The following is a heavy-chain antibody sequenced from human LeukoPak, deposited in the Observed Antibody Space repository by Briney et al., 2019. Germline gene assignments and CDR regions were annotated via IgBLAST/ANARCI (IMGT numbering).Heavy chain of an antibody. CDR3: ARLLLTDGIVGATPGFDY. CDR1: GGSINSGDYF. V-gene: IGHV4-31*03. Sequence: SQTLSLTCTVSGGSINSGDYFWSWIRQHPGEGLEWIGYIYYSESTHYNPSLKTRITISVDTSKNQFSLKLSSVTAADTAVYYCARLLLTDGIVGATPGFDYWGQGTLVTVSS. D-gene: IGHD1-26*01. J-gene: IGHJ4*02. CDR2: IYYSEST.